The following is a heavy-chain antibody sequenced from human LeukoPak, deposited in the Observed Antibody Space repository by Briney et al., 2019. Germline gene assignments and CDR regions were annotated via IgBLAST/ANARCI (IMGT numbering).Heavy chain of an antibody. J-gene: IGHJ5*02. V-gene: IGHV1-2*04. D-gene: IGHD3-10*01. Sequence: ASVKVSCKASGYTFTGYYMHWVRQAPGQGLGWMGWINPNRGGTHYAQKFQGWVTMTRDTSISTAYMELSRLRSDDTAVYYCARAVREKQYNWFDPWGQGTLVTVSS. CDR2: INPNRGGT. CDR3: ARAVREKQYNWFDP. CDR1: GYTFTGYY.